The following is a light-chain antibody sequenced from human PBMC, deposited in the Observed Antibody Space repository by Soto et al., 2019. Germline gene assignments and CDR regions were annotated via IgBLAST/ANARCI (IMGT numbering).Light chain of an antibody. CDR3: ASWDDRLSGPI. Sequence: QSVVTQPPSVSGTPGQRVTILCSGSSSNIGRNNVNWYLQVPGTAPKLVIYNNDQRPSGVPDRFLGSKSGTSASLAISGLQSEAEADFYCASWDDRLSGPIFGGGTKVTVL. CDR2: NND. J-gene: IGLJ2*01. CDR1: SSNIGRNN. V-gene: IGLV1-44*01.